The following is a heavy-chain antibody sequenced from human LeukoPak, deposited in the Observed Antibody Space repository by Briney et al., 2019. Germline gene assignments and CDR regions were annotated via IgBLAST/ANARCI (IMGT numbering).Heavy chain of an antibody. J-gene: IGHJ4*02. CDR3: ARSLLGYYGSGSYGFDY. V-gene: IGHV1-2*06. CDR2: INPNSGGT. D-gene: IGHD3-10*01. Sequence: ASVKVSCKASGYTFTGSYMHWVRQAPGQGLEWMGRINPNSGGTNYAQKFQGRVTMTRDTSISTAYMELSRLRSDDTAVYYCARSLLGYYGSGSYGFDYWGQGTLVTVSS. CDR1: GYTFTGSY.